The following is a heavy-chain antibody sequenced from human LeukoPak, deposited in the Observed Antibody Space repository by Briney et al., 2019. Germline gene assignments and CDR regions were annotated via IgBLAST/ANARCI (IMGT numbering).Heavy chain of an antibody. CDR3: ARRRDIVVVPAAIYYYMDV. V-gene: IGHV4-39*01. D-gene: IGHD2-2*01. CDR1: GGSISSSSYY. J-gene: IGHJ6*03. CDR2: IYYSGST. Sequence: SETLSLTCTVSGGSISSSSYYWGWIRQPPGKGLEWIGSIYYSGSTYYNPSLKSRVTISVDTSKNQFSLKLSSVTAADTAVYYCARRRDIVVVPAAIYYYMDVWGKGTKVTVSS.